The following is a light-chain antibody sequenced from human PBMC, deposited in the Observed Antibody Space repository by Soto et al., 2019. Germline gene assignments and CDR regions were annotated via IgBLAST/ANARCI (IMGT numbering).Light chain of an antibody. CDR2: DAS. J-gene: IGKJ4*01. CDR3: HQRSSWPLT. V-gene: IGKV3-11*01. Sequence: EIVLTQSPGTLSLSPGERATLSCRASQTVGSYLAWYQQKAGQAPRPLIYDASNRAPGIPARFSGSGSGTDFTLTISSLEPEDFAVYYCHQRSSWPLTFGGGTKVDI. CDR1: QTVGSY.